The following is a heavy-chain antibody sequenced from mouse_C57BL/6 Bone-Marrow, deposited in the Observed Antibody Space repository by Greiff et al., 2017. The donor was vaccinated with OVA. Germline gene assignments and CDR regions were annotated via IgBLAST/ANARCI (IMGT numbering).Heavy chain of an antibody. CDR3: ARWDYYYGISYPFAY. D-gene: IGHD1-1*01. J-gene: IGHJ3*01. CDR1: GYTFTDYY. Sequence: VQLQQSGPELVKPGASVKISCKASGYTFTDYYMNWVKQSHGKSLEWIGDINPNNGGTSYNQKFKGKATLTVDKSSSTAYMELRSLTSEDSAVYYCARWDYYYGISYPFAYWGQGTLVTVSA. CDR2: INPNNGGT. V-gene: IGHV1-26*01.